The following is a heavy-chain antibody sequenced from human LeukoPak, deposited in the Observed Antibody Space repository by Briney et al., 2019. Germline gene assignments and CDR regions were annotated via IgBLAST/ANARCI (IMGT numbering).Heavy chain of an antibody. CDR1: GGSISSSSYY. CDR2: IYYSGCT. J-gene: IGHJ4*02. V-gene: IGHV4-39*01. CDR3: AGSGIAARLSLFDY. D-gene: IGHD6-6*01. Sequence: SETLSLTCTVSGGSISSSSYYWGWIRQPPGKGLEWIGSIYYSGCTYYNPSLKSRVTISVDTSKNQFSLKLSSVTAADTAVYYCAGSGIAARLSLFDYWGQGTLVTVSS.